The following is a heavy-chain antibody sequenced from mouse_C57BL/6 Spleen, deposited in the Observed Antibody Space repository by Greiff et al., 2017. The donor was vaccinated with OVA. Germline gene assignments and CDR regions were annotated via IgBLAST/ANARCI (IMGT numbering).Heavy chain of an antibody. J-gene: IGHJ3*01. D-gene: IGHD2-3*01. V-gene: IGHV1-80*01. Sequence: VQLQQSGAELVKPGASVKISCKASGYAFSSYWMNWVKQWPGKGLEWIGQIYPGDGDTNYNGKLKGKATLTADKSSSTAYMQLSSLTSEDSAVYFCSIYDGYPWFAYWGQGTLVTVSA. CDR3: SIYDGYPWFAY. CDR2: IYPGDGDT. CDR1: GYAFSSYW.